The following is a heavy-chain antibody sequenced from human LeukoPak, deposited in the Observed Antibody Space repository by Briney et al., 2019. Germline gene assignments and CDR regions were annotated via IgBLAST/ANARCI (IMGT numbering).Heavy chain of an antibody. CDR3: ARVGALGYYDSSGYYPTEN. Sequence: KPSETLSLTCAVYGGSFSGYYWSWLRQPPGKGREWSGEINHSGSTNYNPSLKRRVTISVDTSKNQFSLKLSSVTAADTAVYYCARVGALGYYDSSGYYPTENWGQGTLVTVSS. D-gene: IGHD3-22*01. CDR2: INHSGST. V-gene: IGHV4-34*01. CDR1: GGSFSGYY. J-gene: IGHJ4*02.